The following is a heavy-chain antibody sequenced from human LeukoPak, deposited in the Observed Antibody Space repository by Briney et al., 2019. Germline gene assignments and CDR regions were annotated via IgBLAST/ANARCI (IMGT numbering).Heavy chain of an antibody. CDR2: VIAMFGTA. CDR1: GGTFSSYA. CDR3: ARGPVNMVRGVIKSGWFEP. V-gene: IGHV1-69*06. D-gene: IGHD3-10*01. J-gene: IGHJ5*02. Sequence: ASVKVSCKASGGTFSSYAISWVRQAPGQGLEWMGGVIAMFGTANYAQKFQGRVTITADKSSSTAYMELNSLRFDDTAVYYCARGPVNMVRGVIKSGWFEPWGQGTLVNVSS.